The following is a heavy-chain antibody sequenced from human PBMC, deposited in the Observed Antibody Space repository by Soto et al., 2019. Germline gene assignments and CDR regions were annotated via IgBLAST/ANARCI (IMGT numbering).Heavy chain of an antibody. CDR1: GGTFSTYA. V-gene: IGHV1-69*12. CDR3: ASGIQLWLRRINNGYSG. Sequence: QVQLVQSGAEVKKPESSVRVSCKAPGGTFSTYAISWVRQAPGQGLEWMGGVIPMFGTANYAQRFQDRVTITAAASTNTVYMERSSLRAEDTAVYFCASGIQLWLRRINNGYSGWGQGTLVTVSS. D-gene: IGHD5-18*01. CDR2: VIPMFGTA. J-gene: IGHJ4*02.